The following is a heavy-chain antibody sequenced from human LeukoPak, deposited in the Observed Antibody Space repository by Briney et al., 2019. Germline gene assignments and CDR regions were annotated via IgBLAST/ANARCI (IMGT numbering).Heavy chain of an antibody. Sequence: GGSLRLSCAASGFTFSNAWMSWVRQAPGKGLEWVGRIKGRTDGRTTDFAAPVKGRFTISRDDSENTLYLQMNSLRAEDTAVYYCARSSSSWYGGSVAFDIWGQGTMVTVSS. CDR1: GFTFSNAW. J-gene: IGHJ3*02. CDR2: IKGRTDGRTT. V-gene: IGHV3-15*01. CDR3: ARSSSSWYGGSVAFDI. D-gene: IGHD6-13*01.